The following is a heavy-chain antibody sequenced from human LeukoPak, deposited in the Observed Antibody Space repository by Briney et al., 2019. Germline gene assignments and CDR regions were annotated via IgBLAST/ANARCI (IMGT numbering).Heavy chain of an antibody. CDR2: IYYSGST. Sequence: PSETLSLTCTVSGGSISSYYWSWIRQPPGKGLEWIGYIYYSGSTNYNPSLKSRVTISVDTSKNQFSLKLSSVTAADTAVYYCARQRITMIVVVITNESGEFDYWGQGTLVTVSS. CDR1: GGSISSYY. J-gene: IGHJ4*02. CDR3: ARQRITMIVVVITNESGEFDY. V-gene: IGHV4-59*08. D-gene: IGHD3-22*01.